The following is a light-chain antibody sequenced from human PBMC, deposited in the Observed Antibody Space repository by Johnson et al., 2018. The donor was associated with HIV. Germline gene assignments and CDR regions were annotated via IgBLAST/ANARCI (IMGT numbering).Light chain of an antibody. V-gene: IGLV1-51*01. CDR1: SSNIGNNY. Sequence: QSVLTQPPSVSAAPGQKVTSSCSGSSSNIGNNYVSWYQQLPGTAPKLLIYDNNKRPSGIPDRFSGSKSGTSATLGITGLQTGDEADYYCGTWDSSLSAYVFGTGTKVNVL. CDR2: DNN. J-gene: IGLJ1*01. CDR3: GTWDSSLSAYV.